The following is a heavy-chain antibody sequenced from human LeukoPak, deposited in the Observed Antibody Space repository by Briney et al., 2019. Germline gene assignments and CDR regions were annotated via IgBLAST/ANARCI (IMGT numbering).Heavy chain of an antibody. Sequence: SETLSLTCAVSGGSISSYYWSWIRQPPGKGLEWIGYIYYSGSTNYNPSLKSRVTISVDTSKNQFSLKLSSVTAADTAVYYCATLGFSSGYYYYFDHWGQGTLVTVSS. V-gene: IGHV4-59*12. CDR1: GGSISSYY. J-gene: IGHJ4*02. CDR3: ATLGFSSGYYYYFDH. D-gene: IGHD3-22*01. CDR2: IYYSGST.